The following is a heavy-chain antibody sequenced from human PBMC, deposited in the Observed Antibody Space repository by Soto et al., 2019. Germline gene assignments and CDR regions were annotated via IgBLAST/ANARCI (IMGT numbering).Heavy chain of an antibody. J-gene: IGHJ4*02. CDR1: GGSFSSGDYY. CDR2: IDYIGST. CDR3: ARVQIYGDYXSFYFDY. V-gene: IGHV4-30-4*01. Sequence: PSETLSLTCTVSGGSFSSGDYYWSWIRQPPGKGLEWLGSIDYIGSTYYNPSLKRRVTISINTSMNQFSLNLNSVTAADTAIYYCARVQIYGDYXSFYFDYWGQGTLVTVSS. D-gene: IGHD4-17*01.